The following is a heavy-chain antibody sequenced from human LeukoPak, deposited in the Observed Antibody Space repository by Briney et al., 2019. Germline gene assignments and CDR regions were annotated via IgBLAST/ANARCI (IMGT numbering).Heavy chain of an antibody. CDR3: ARRAYYCTNGVCHRRYYYYMDV. D-gene: IGHD2-8*01. CDR1: GYTFTSYD. J-gene: IGHJ6*03. V-gene: IGHV1-8*03. CDR2: MNPNSGNT. Sequence: GASVKVSCKASGYTFTSYDINWVRQATGQGLEWMGWMNPNSGNTGYAQKFRGRVTITRNTSISTACMELSSLRSEDTAVYYCARRAYYCTNGVCHRRYYYYMDVWGKGTTVTVSS.